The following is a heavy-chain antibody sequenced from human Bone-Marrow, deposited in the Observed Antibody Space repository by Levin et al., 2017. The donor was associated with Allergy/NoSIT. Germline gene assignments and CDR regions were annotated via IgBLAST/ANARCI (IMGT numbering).Heavy chain of an antibody. D-gene: IGHD3-3*01. CDR3: ASIPDFWSGHYPDFDL. V-gene: IGHV3-21*06. J-gene: IGHJ4*02. CDR1: GFSFSPYS. CDR2: ISSSSNDI. Sequence: PGESLKISCAASGFSFSPYSMNWVRQAPGKGLEWVASISSSSNDIYYADGVKGRFTISRDNAKSSLYLQMNSLRAEDTALYYCASIPDFWSGHYPDFDLWGQGTLVTVSS.